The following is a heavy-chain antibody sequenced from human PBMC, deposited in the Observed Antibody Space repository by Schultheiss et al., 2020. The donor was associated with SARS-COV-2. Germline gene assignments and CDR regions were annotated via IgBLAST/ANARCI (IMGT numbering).Heavy chain of an antibody. CDR3: ARVHTDYYGSGNGWYFDL. D-gene: IGHD3-10*01. V-gene: IGHV3-23*01. J-gene: IGHJ2*01. CDR2: ISGSGGST. Sequence: GGSLRLSCAASGFTFSSYAMSWVRQAPGKGLEWVSAISGSGGSTYYADSVKGRFTISRDNSKNTLYLQMNSLRAEDTAVYYCARVHTDYYGSGNGWYFDLWGRGTLVTVSS. CDR1: GFTFSSYA.